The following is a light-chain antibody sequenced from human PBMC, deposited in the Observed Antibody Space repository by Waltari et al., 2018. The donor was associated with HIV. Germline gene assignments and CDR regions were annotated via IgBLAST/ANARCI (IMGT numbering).Light chain of an antibody. CDR2: WAS. V-gene: IGKV4-1*01. CDR1: KSILYSSNNRNY. Sequence: DIVMTQSPDSLAVSLGERATINCKSSKSILYSSNNRNYLAWYQQKPGQRPKLLIYWASTRESGVPDRFTGNGSGTDFTLTISSLQAEDVAVYYCQQYDSTPLTFGGGTKVEIK. CDR3: QQYDSTPLT. J-gene: IGKJ4*01.